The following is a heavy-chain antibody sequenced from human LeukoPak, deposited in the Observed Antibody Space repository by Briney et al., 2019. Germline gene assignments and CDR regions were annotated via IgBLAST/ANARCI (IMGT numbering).Heavy chain of an antibody. Sequence: GGSLRLSCAASGFTFSNYWMSWVRQAPGKGLEWVANIKQDGSEKYYVDSVKGRFTISRDNAKNSLYLQMNSLRAEDMAVHYCASGQQLGYWGQGTLVTVSS. J-gene: IGHJ4*02. CDR1: GFTFSNYW. D-gene: IGHD6-6*01. V-gene: IGHV3-7*01. CDR2: IKQDGSEK. CDR3: ASGQQLGY.